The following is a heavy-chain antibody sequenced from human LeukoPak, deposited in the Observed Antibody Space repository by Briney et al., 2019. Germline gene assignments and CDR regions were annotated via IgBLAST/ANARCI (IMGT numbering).Heavy chain of an antibody. CDR2: INPSGGST. CDR3: ARALQYSSGWYPWFDP. D-gene: IGHD6-19*01. V-gene: IGHV1-46*01. CDR1: GYTFTSYY. Sequence: ASVKVSCKASGYTFTSYYMHWVRQAPGQGLEWMGIINPSGGSTSYAQKFQGRVTITADESTSTAYMELSSLRSEDTAVYYCARALQYSSGWYPWFDPWGQGTLVTVSS. J-gene: IGHJ5*02.